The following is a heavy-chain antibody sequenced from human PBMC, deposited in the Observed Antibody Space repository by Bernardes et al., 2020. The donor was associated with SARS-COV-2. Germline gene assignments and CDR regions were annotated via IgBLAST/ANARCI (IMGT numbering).Heavy chain of an antibody. CDR1: GGSISSYY. D-gene: IGHD6-19*01. J-gene: IGHJ5*02. Sequence: SETLSLTCTVSGGSISSYYWSWIRQPPGKGLEWIGYIYYSGSTNYNPSLKSRVTISVDTSKNQFSLKLSSVTAADTAVYYCARYSSGWYEQTGWFDPWGQGTLVTVSS. CDR3: ARYSSGWYEQTGWFDP. V-gene: IGHV4-59*01. CDR2: IYYSGST.